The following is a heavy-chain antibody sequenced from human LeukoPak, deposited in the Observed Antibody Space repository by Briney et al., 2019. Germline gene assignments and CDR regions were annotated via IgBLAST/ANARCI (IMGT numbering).Heavy chain of an antibody. CDR3: ARHRRSPRAAKGAVPAPSDY. CDR1: GASISSTIYY. V-gene: IGHV4-39*01. D-gene: IGHD2-2*01. CDR2: IYYSGST. Sequence: SETLSLTCTVSGASISSTIYYWGWIRQPPGKGLEWISSIYYSGSTYYNPSLKSRVTISLDTSKNQFSLKLSSVTAADTAVYYCARHRRSPRAAKGAVPAPSDYWGQGTLVTVSS. J-gene: IGHJ4*02.